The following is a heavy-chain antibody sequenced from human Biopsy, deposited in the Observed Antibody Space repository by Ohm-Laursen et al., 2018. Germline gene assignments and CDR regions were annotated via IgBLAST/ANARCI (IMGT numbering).Heavy chain of an antibody. V-gene: IGHV1-18*01. CDR3: ARDRWPHVTLLGLVVFDF. CDR2: ISPYNGDT. Sequence: ATVKISCKASGYTFTNYGISWVRQAPGQGLEWMGWISPYNGDTDYAQKLQGRVTMTTDTSTSTAYMDLRSLRSDDTAVYYCARDRWPHVTLLGLVVFDFWGQGTLVIVSS. J-gene: IGHJ4*02. CDR1: GYTFTNYG. D-gene: IGHD3-3*01.